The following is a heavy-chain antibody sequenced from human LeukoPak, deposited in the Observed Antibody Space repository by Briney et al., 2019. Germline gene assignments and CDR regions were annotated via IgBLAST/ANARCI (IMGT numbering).Heavy chain of an antibody. CDR2: ISGSGGST. V-gene: IGHV3-23*01. Sequence: GGSLRLSCAASGFTFSSYGMSWVRQAPGKGLEWVSAISGSGGSTYYADSVKGRFTISRDNSKNTLYLQMNSLRAEDTAVYYCAKEGGEWEDIVVVPAAMGIAAAGPFAYWGQGTLVTVSP. J-gene: IGHJ4*02. CDR1: GFTFSSYG. D-gene: IGHD2-2*01. CDR3: AKEGGEWEDIVVVPAAMGIAAAGPFAY.